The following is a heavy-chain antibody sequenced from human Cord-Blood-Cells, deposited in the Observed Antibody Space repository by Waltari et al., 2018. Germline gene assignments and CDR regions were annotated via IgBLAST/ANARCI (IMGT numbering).Heavy chain of an antibody. CDR3: ARRAGIAARNWFDP. CDR2: IYYSAST. D-gene: IGHD6-6*01. J-gene: IGHJ5*02. V-gene: IGHV4-39*01. Sequence: QLQLQESGPGLVKPSETLSLTCTVSGGCISSSSYYWGWVRQTPGKGLEWSGSIYYSASTDHNPSLKRRVTISVDTSKNQFSLKLSSVTAADTAVYYCARRAGIAARNWFDPWGQGTLVTVSS. CDR1: GGCISSSSYY.